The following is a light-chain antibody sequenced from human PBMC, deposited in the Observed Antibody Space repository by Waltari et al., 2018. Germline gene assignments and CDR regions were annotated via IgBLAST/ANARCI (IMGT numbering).Light chain of an antibody. CDR1: QDLMHTHGGHY. V-gene: IGKV2-28*01. CDR3: MQSLRALCT. J-gene: IGKJ1*01. CDR2: GGS. Sequence: QDLMHTHGGHYLDWHLQKRGQGTPDRIYGGSNRASGSPDRFSGSGSGTEFTLKISRVEADDVGVYDCMQSLRALCTFGQGTKVEIK.